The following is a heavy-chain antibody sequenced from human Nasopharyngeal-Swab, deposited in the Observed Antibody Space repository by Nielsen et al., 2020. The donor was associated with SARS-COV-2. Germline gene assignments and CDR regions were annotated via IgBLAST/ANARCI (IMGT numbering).Heavy chain of an antibody. D-gene: IGHD4-23*01. V-gene: IGHV3-7*01. J-gene: IGHJ4*02. CDR2: IKQDGSAK. CDR1: GFTFSSYW. Sequence: GGSLRLSCAASGFTFSSYWMSWVRQAPGKGLEWAANIKQDGSAKYYVDSVKGRFTISRDNAKNSLYLQMNSPRAEDTAVYYCARERGNSLDYWGQGTLVTVSS. CDR3: ARERGNSLDY.